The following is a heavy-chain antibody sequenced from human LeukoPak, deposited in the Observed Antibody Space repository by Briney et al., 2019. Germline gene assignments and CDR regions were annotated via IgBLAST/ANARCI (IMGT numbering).Heavy chain of an antibody. Sequence: GGSLRLSCAASGFTFSSHSMHWVRQAPGKGLEWVALISYDGSNKYYADSVKGRFTISRDNSKNTLYLQMNSLRAEDTAVYYCARPRGSRWSIPFDNWGQGTLVTVSS. CDR3: ARPRGSRWSIPFDN. D-gene: IGHD6-13*01. CDR1: GFTFSSHS. V-gene: IGHV3-30*03. CDR2: ISYDGSNK. J-gene: IGHJ4*02.